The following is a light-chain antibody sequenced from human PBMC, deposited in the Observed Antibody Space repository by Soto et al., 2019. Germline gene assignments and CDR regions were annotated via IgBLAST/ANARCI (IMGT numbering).Light chain of an antibody. CDR3: CSYAGSSGVL. CDR2: DVY. J-gene: IGLJ2*01. Sequence: QSVLTQPASVSGSPGQSINISCTGTSSDIGNYYLVSWYQHHPGKAPKLIFYDVYKRPSGVSNRFSGSKSGNTASLTISGLQAEDEADYYCCSYAGSSGVLFGGGTKLTVL. V-gene: IGLV2-23*02. CDR1: SSDIGNYYL.